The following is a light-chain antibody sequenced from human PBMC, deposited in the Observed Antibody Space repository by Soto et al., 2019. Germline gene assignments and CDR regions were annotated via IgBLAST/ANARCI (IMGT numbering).Light chain of an antibody. J-gene: IGLJ2*01. CDR2: EVS. V-gene: IGLV2-23*02. CDR3: CSYAGSRTHVL. CDR1: SSDVGSYNL. Sequence: QSALTQPASVSGSPVQSITISCIGTSSDVGSYNLVSWYQQHPGKAPKVLIYEVSERPSGVSNRFSGSKSGNTASLTISGLKAEDEAEYYCCSYAGSRTHVLFGGGTKLTVL.